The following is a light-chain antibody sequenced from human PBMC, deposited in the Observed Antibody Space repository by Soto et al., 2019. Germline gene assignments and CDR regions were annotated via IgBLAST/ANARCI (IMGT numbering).Light chain of an antibody. CDR1: QDINNY. Sequence: DVLMTQSPSSLSASVGDRVTITCQACQDINNYLNWYQQKPGKAPKLLIYDASNLETGVPLRFSGGGSGTGFTFTISSLQPEDIATYYCQQCDNLPYTFGQGTKLEMK. J-gene: IGKJ2*01. CDR3: QQCDNLPYT. V-gene: IGKV1-33*01. CDR2: DAS.